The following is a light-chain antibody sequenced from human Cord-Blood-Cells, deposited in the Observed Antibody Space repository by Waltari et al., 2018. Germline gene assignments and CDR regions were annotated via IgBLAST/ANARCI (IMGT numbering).Light chain of an antibody. Sequence: SCTGSSSNIGAGHDVHWYQQLPGTAPKLLIYGNSNRPSGVPDRFSGSKSGTSASLAITGLQAEDEADYYCQSYDSSLSGSRVFGGGTKLTVL. CDR1: SSNIGAGHD. CDR3: QSYDSSLSGSRV. J-gene: IGLJ3*02. CDR2: GNS. V-gene: IGLV1-40*01.